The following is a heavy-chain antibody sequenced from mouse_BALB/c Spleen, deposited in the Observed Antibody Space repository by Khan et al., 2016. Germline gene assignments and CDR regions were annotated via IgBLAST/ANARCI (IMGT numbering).Heavy chain of an antibody. CDR1: GFTFSDYY. J-gene: IGHJ1*01. CDR2: ISDGGSYT. CDR3: ARDLNWYFDV. V-gene: IGHV5-4*02. Sequence: EVELVESGGGLVKPGGSLKLSCAASGFTFSDYYMYWVRQTTEKRLAWVATISDGGSYTYYPDSVQGRFTISRDTAKNTLDLQMSSLKSEDTAMYYCARDLNWYFDVWGAGTTVTVSS.